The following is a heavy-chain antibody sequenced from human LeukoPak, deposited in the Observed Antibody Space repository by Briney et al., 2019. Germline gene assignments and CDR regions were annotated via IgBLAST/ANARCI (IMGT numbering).Heavy chain of an antibody. CDR2: ISSSSSTI. Sequence: GGSLRLSCAASGFTFSSYSMNWVRQAPGKGLEWVSYISSSSSTIYYADSVKGRFTISRDNAKNSLYLQMNSLRAEDTAVYYCARAPKEGYCSSTSCYYYYYGMDVWGQGTTVTVSS. J-gene: IGHJ6*02. CDR1: GFTFSSYS. CDR3: ARAPKEGYCSSTSCYYYYYGMDV. V-gene: IGHV3-48*04. D-gene: IGHD2-2*01.